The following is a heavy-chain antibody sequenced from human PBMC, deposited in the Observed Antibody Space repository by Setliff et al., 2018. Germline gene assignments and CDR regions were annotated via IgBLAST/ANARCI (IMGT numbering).Heavy chain of an antibody. CDR3: ARDSYGDNLPYNWFAP. J-gene: IGHJ5*02. Sequence: SVKVSCKASGGTFSNYDISWVRQAPGQGLEWMGGIIPIFGTTNYAQRFQGRVTITTDESTSTAYMELSSLRSEGTAVYYCARDSYGDNLPYNWFAPWGQGTLVTVSS. CDR2: IIPIFGTT. V-gene: IGHV1-69*05. D-gene: IGHD4-17*01. CDR1: GGTFSNYD.